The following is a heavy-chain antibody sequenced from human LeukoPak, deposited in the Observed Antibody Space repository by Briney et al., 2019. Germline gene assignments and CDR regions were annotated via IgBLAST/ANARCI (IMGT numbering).Heavy chain of an antibody. V-gene: IGHV3-74*01. CDR1: GFTFNSYW. CDR3: ARTAYYMDV. Sequence: GGSLRLSCAASGFTFNSYWMHWVRQAPGKGPVWVSRINSDGSSTIYADSVKGRFTISRDNAKNTLYLQMNSLRAEDTAVYYCARTAYYMDVWGKGTTVTVSS. J-gene: IGHJ6*03. CDR2: INSDGSST.